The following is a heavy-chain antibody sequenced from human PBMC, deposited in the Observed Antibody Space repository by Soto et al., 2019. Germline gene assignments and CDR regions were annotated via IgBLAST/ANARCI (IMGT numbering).Heavy chain of an antibody. CDR2: MHPYSGNT. D-gene: IGHD4-17*01. Sequence: QVQLVQSGAEVKKPGASVKVSCKASGYAFPSYHISWVRQASGHGLEWMGWMHPYSGNTAYAQKFRGRLTMTTDSSTSTAYMELSSLTSEDTALYFCAREQDYGDYGDYWGQGTLVTVSS. V-gene: IGHV1-8*01. J-gene: IGHJ4*02. CDR1: GYAFPSYH. CDR3: AREQDYGDYGDY.